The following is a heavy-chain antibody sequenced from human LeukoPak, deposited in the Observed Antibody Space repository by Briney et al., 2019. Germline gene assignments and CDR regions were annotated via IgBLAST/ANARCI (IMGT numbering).Heavy chain of an antibody. CDR3: ATRPLTTVTYYFDY. CDR1: GYTLTELS. CDR2: FDPEDGET. D-gene: IGHD4-17*01. Sequence: GASVKVSCKVSGYTLTELSMHWVRQAPGKGLEWVGGFDPEDGETIYAQKFQGRVTMTEDTSTDTAYMELSSLRSEDTAVYYCATRPLTTVTYYFDYWGQGTLVTVSS. V-gene: IGHV1-24*01. J-gene: IGHJ4*02.